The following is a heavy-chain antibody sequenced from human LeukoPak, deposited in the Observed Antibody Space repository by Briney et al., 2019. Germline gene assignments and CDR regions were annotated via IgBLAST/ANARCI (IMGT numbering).Heavy chain of an antibody. D-gene: IGHD3-10*01. Sequence: RASVKVSCKASGGTFSSYAISWVRQAPGQGLEWMGRIIPILGIANYAQKFQGRVTITADKSMSTAYMELSSLRSEDTAVYYCAYDLYYYGSGSYYNPNFDYWGQGTLVTVSS. J-gene: IGHJ4*02. CDR2: IIPILGIA. V-gene: IGHV1-69*04. CDR3: AYDLYYYGSGSYYNPNFDY. CDR1: GGTFSSYA.